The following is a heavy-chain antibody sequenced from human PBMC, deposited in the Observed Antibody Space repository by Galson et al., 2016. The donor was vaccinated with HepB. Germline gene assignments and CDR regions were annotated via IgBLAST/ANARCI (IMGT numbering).Heavy chain of an antibody. CDR3: ARTRPGHGMDV. CDR1: GFSLTTRGMS. CDR2: IDWDDEK. Sequence: PALVKPTQTLTLTCTFPGFSLTTRGMSVTWIRKSPGKALEWLGLIDWDDEKYYGTSLETGLSISWDTAKNQVVLTLTNVDPVDTATYYCARTRPGHGMDVWGQGTKVTVSS. V-gene: IGHV2-70*01. J-gene: IGHJ6*02.